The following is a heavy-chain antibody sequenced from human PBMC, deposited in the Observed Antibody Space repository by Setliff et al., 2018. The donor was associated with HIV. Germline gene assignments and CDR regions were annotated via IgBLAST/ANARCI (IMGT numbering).Heavy chain of an antibody. CDR2: IDPNSGDT. CDR3: ARAAGYSSSWHRYAFEI. J-gene: IGHJ3*02. Sequence: RASVKVSCKASGYTFTGYYLHWVRQAAGQGLEWMGWIDPNSGDTNYEQKFQGRVSMTRDTSISTVYMELSSLRADDTAVYYCARAAGYSSSWHRYAFEIWGQGTMVTVSS. D-gene: IGHD6-13*01. V-gene: IGHV1-2*02. CDR1: GYTFTGYY.